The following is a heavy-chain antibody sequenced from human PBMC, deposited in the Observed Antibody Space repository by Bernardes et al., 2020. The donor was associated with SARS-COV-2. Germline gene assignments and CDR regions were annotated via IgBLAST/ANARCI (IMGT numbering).Heavy chain of an antibody. CDR3: AKGVLGSYLTFDS. V-gene: IGHV3-23*01. CDR1: GFTISPYA. D-gene: IGHD1-26*01. J-gene: IGHJ4*02. Sequence: GGSLCPSSAAAGFTISPYAMSWVRPAPGKGLEWVSTITVGGGTTYYADSVKGRFTISRDNSKTTLYLQMNSLRAEDTAIYYCAKGVLGSYLTFDSWGQGTLVTVSS. CDR2: ITVGGGTT.